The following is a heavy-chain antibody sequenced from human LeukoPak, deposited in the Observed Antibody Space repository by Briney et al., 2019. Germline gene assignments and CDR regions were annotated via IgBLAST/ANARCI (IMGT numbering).Heavy chain of an antibody. CDR1: GFTFSSYS. CDR3: AKDSSSSWYRPWFDP. V-gene: IGHV3-21*04. J-gene: IGHJ5*02. Sequence: GGSLRLSCAASGFTFSSYSMNWFRQAPGKGLEWVSSISSSSSYIYYADSVKGRFTISRDNAKNSLYLQMNSLRAEDTALYYCAKDSSSSWYRPWFDPRGQGTLVTVSS. D-gene: IGHD6-13*01. CDR2: ISSSSSYI.